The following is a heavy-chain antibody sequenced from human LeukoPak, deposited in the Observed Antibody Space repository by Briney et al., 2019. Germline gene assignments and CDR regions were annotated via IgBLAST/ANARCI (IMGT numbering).Heavy chain of an antibody. CDR2: ISYTGTYI. Sequence: PGGSLRPSCAASAFRLSAYNMNWVRQAPGKGLEWVSSISYTGTYIYYADSVKGRFTISRDNAQNSLYLQMNSLRAEDTAIYYCVRDRGTYRPIDYWGQGTLVTVSS. V-gene: IGHV3-21*04. D-gene: IGHD1-26*01. CDR1: AFRLSAYN. CDR3: VRDRGTYRPIDY. J-gene: IGHJ4*02.